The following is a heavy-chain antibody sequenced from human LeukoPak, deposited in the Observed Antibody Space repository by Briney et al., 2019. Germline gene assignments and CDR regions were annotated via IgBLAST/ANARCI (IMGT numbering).Heavy chain of an antibody. CDR3: ARDKDHGFDI. V-gene: IGHV1-2*02. CDR2: INPNSGGT. J-gene: IGHJ3*02. Sequence: ASVKVSCKASGYTSTGYYMHWVRQAPGQGLEWMGWINPNSGGTNYAQKFQGRVTMTTDTSTSTAYMEMRGLRSDDSAVYYCARDKDHGFDIWGQGTVVTVS. CDR1: GYTSTGYY.